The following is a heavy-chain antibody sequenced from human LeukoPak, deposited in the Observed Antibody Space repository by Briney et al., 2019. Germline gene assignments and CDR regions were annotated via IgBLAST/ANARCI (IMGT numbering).Heavy chain of an antibody. CDR2: IYYSGST. CDR3: AWSSLYSSRWFFDY. CDR1: GGSISSGDYY. Sequence: PSQTLSLTCTVSGGSISSGDYYWSWIRQPPGKGLEWIGYIYYSGSTYYNPSLKSRVTLSVDTSKNQFSLKLSSVTAADTAVYYCAWSSLYSSRWFFDYWGQGTLVTVSS. J-gene: IGHJ4*02. V-gene: IGHV4-30-4*08. D-gene: IGHD6-13*01.